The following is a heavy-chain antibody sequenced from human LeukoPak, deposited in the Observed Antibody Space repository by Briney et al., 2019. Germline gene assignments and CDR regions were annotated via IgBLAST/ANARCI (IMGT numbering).Heavy chain of an antibody. CDR2: ISGSGGST. Sequence: GGSLRLSCAASGFTFSSYGMSWVRQAPGKGLEWVSAISGSGGSTYYADSVKGRFTISRDNSKNTLYLQMNSLRAEDTAVYYCAKESGYSSGWYSHFGYWGQGTLVTVSS. V-gene: IGHV3-23*01. D-gene: IGHD6-19*01. J-gene: IGHJ4*02. CDR1: GFTFSSYG. CDR3: AKESGYSSGWYSHFGY.